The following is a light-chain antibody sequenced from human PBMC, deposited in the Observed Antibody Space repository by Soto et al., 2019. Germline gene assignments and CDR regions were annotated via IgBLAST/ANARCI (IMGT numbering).Light chain of an antibody. J-gene: IGKJ4*01. V-gene: IGKV3-11*01. CDR2: DAS. CDR3: QQRSNWPPLLT. CDR1: QSVSSY. Sequence: EIVMTQSPATLSVSPGGRATLSCRASQSVSSYLAWYQQKPGQAPRLLIYDASNRATGIPARFSGSGSGTDFTLTISSLEPEDFAVYYCQQRSNWPPLLTFGGGTKVDIK.